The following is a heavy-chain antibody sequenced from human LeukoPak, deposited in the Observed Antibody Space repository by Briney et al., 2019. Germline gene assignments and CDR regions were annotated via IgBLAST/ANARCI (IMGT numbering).Heavy chain of an antibody. D-gene: IGHD2/OR15-2a*01. CDR2: IYYSGST. CDR1: GGSISSGGYY. CDR3: ARGSFSNYFDY. V-gene: IGHV4-31*03. Sequence: SETLSLTCTVSGGSISSGGYYWSWIRQHPGKGLEWIGYIYYSGSTYYNPSLKSRVTISVDTSKNQFSLKLSSVTAADTAVYYCARGSFSNYFDYWGQGTLVTVSS. J-gene: IGHJ4*02.